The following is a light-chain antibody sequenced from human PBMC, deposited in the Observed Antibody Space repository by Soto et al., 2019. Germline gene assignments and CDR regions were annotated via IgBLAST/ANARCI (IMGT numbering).Light chain of an antibody. J-gene: IGKJ5*01. Sequence: EIVLTQSPATLSLSPGERATLYCRASQSVSTYLGWYQQKPGQAPRLLIYGASTRATGIPARFSGSGSGTEFTLTISSLQSEDFAVYYCQQYHNWPITFGQGTRLEIK. CDR1: QSVSTY. CDR3: QQYHNWPIT. V-gene: IGKV3-15*01. CDR2: GAS.